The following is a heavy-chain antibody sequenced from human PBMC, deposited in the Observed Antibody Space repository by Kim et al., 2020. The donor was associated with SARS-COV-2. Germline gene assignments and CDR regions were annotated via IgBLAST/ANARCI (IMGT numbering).Heavy chain of an antibody. V-gene: IGHV3-30*18. CDR1: GFTFSSYG. CDR2: ISYDGSNK. J-gene: IGHJ4*02. D-gene: IGHD2-21*02. CDR3: AKDYCGGDCPLGY. Sequence: GGSLRLSCAASGFTFSSYGMHWVRQAPGKGLEWVAVISYDGSNKYYADSVKGRFTISRDNSKNTLYLQMNSLRAEDTAVYYCAKDYCGGDCPLGYWGQGTLVTVSS.